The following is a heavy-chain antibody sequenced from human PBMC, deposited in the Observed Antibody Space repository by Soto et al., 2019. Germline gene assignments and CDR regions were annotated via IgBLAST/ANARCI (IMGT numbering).Heavy chain of an antibody. D-gene: IGHD2-15*01. V-gene: IGHV3-13*01. CDR1: GFTFSYYY. CDR2: IGAGGDT. Sequence: GGSLRLSCAASGFTFSYYYMHWVRQTTEKGLEWVSAIGAGGDTHYPGSVKGRFTISRENAKSSLYLQMNNLRPEDAAVYYCVRRDGPNRYGMDVWGQGTTVTVSS. CDR3: VRRDGPNRYGMDV. J-gene: IGHJ6*02.